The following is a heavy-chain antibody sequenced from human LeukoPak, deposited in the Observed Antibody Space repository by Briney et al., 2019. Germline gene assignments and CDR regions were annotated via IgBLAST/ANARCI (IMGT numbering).Heavy chain of an antibody. Sequence: NASETLSLTCTVSGGSISSYYWSWIRQPPGKGLEWIGYIYYSGSTNYNPSLKSRVTISVDTSKNQFSLKLSSVTAADTAVYYCARLYCSGGSCRFNDYYYGMDVWGQGTTVTVSS. V-gene: IGHV4-59*08. J-gene: IGHJ6*02. CDR3: ARLYCSGGSCRFNDYYYGMDV. D-gene: IGHD2-15*01. CDR1: GGSISSYY. CDR2: IYYSGST.